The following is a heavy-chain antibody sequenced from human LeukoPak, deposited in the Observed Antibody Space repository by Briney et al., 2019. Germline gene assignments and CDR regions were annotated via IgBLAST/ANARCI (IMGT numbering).Heavy chain of an antibody. D-gene: IGHD6-13*01. J-gene: IGHJ6*02. CDR3: ASGTAAADEGMDV. V-gene: IGHV3-74*03. CDR2: IRGDGRAT. Sequence: PGGSLRLSCAASGFIFPDYWMHWVRQAPGKELVWVARIRGDGRATTYADSVKGRFTISRDNAMSTVFLQMNSLRAEDTAVYYCASGTAAADEGMDVWGQGTTVTVSS. CDR1: GFIFPDYW.